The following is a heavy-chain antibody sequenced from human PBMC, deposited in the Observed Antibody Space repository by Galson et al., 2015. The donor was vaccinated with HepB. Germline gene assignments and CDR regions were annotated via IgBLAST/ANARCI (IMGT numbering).Heavy chain of an antibody. CDR1: GFTFSSYA. D-gene: IGHD5-18*01. Sequence: SLRLSCAASGFTFSSYAMSWVRQAPGKGLEWVSAISGSGGSTYYADSVKGRFTISRDNSKNTLYLQMNSLRAEDTAVYYCVKLSGYSYGLGAFDIWGQGTMVTVSS. CDR3: VKLSGYSYGLGAFDI. CDR2: ISGSGGST. J-gene: IGHJ3*02. V-gene: IGHV3-23*01.